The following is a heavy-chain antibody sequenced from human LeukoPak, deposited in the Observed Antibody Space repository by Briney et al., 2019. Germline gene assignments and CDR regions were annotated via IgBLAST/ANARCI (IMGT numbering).Heavy chain of an antibody. CDR3: ARVPGESSGYPYFDY. D-gene: IGHD3-22*01. J-gene: IGHJ4*02. Sequence: SQTLSLTCTVSGGSTSNGDYYWSWIRQPPGKGLQWIGHIYYSGSTYYNPSLKSRITISLDTSKNQFSLRLSSVTAADTAVYYCARVPGESSGYPYFDYWGQGTLVTVSS. CDR1: GGSTSNGDYY. V-gene: IGHV4-30-4*08. CDR2: IYYSGST.